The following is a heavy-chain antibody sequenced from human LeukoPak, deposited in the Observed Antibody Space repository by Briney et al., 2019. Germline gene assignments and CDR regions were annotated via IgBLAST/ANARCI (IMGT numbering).Heavy chain of an antibody. V-gene: IGHV3-7*01. D-gene: IGHD3-22*01. CDR2: IKEDGSEK. J-gene: IGHJ4*02. CDR3: ARDSSGYQ. CDR1: GFAFSAYW. Sequence: GGSLRLSCAASGFAFSAYWMSWDRQAPGKGLEWVANIKEDGSEKYYGGSVKGRFTISRDNAKNSLYLQMNSLRAEDTAVYYCARDSSGYQWGQGTLVTVSS.